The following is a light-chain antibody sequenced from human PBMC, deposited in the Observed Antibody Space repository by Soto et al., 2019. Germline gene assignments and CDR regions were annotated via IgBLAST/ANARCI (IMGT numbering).Light chain of an antibody. CDR1: QSVTSSY. CDR3: QQYGSSPYT. J-gene: IGKJ5*01. Sequence: PGERATLSCRASQSVTSSYLAWYQQKPGQAPRLLIYTASSRATGIPDRFSGSGSGTDFTLSISRLEPEDFAVYSCQQYGSSPYTFGQGTRLEIK. V-gene: IGKV3-20*01. CDR2: TAS.